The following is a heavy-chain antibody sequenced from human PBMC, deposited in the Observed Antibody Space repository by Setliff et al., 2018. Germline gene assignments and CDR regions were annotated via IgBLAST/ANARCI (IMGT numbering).Heavy chain of an antibody. CDR3: ARMTGFQYIDV. CDR1: GDSISSRPFY. Sequence: SETLSLTCTVSGDSISSRPFYWGWFRQPAGKELEWIGQIYASWSTIYNPSLKSRVTILLDTSKNQFSLTLTSVTAADTAVYYCARMTGFQYIDVWGKGTTVTVSS. CDR2: IYASWST. D-gene: IGHD3-3*01. V-gene: IGHV4-61*09. J-gene: IGHJ6*03.